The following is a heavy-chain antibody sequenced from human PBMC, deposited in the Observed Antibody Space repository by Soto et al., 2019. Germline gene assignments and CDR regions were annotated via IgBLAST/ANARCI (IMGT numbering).Heavy chain of an antibody. D-gene: IGHD4-17*01. V-gene: IGHV3-30*18. J-gene: IGHJ6*02. CDR2: ISYDGSNK. Sequence: QVQLVESGGGVVQPGRSLRLSCAASGFTFSSYGMHWVRQAPGKGLEWVAVISYDGSNKYYADSVKGRFTISRDNSKNTLYLQMNSLRAEDTAVYYCSKTDDHGDYHPSYYYFGMDVWGQGTTVTASS. CDR1: GFTFSSYG. CDR3: SKTDDHGDYHPSYYYFGMDV.